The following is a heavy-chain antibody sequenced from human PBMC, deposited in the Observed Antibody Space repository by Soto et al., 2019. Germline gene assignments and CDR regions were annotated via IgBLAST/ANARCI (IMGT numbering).Heavy chain of an antibody. V-gene: IGHV4-39*01. Sequence: SETLSLTCTVSGGSISSSSYYWGWIRQPPGKGLEWIGSIYYSGSTYYNPSLKSRVTISVDTSKNQFSLRVSSVTAADTAVYYCAAPSGDGYSSGWYFRGGRPATYYMDVWGKGTTVTVSS. CDR1: GGSISSSSYY. J-gene: IGHJ6*03. CDR2: IYYSGST. CDR3: AAPSGDGYSSGWYFRGGRPATYYMDV. D-gene: IGHD6-19*01.